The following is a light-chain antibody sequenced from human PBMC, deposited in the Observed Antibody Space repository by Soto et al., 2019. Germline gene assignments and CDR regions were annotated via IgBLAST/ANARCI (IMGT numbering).Light chain of an antibody. CDR2: LGS. Sequence: DIVMTQSPLSLPVTPGEPASISCRSSQSLLHSNGYNYLDWYLQKPGQSPQLLIYLGSNRAAGGPDRFSGSGSGTDFTLKISRVEAEDVGVYYCMQDLQTLLFTFGPGTKVDIK. V-gene: IGKV2-28*01. J-gene: IGKJ3*01. CDR1: QSLLHSNGYNY. CDR3: MQDLQTLLFT.